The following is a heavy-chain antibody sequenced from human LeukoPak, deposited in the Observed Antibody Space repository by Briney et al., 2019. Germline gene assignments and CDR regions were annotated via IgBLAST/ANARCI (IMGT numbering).Heavy chain of an antibody. CDR3: AKQGPGHCGTTSCYGVDY. D-gene: IGHD2-2*01. J-gene: IGHJ4*02. CDR1: GYTFTSHA. Sequence: ASVKVSCKASGYTFTSHAMNWVRQAPGQGLEWMGWINTNTGNPTYAQGFTGRFVFSLDTSVSTAYLQISSLKTEDTAVYFCAKQGPGHCGTTSCYGVDYWGQGTLVTVSS. CDR2: INTNTGNP. V-gene: IGHV7-4-1*02.